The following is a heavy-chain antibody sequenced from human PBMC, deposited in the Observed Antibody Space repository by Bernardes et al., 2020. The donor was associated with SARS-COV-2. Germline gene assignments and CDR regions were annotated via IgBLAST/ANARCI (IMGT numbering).Heavy chain of an antibody. J-gene: IGHJ4*02. CDR2: INEHGSYR. V-gene: IGHV3-74*01. CDR1: GFTFSTYW. CDR3: GRDLSGMADY. D-gene: IGHD3-10*01. Sequence: GGSLRLSCAASGFTFSTYWMPWVRQVPGRGLVWVSRINEHGSYRDYAYSVEGRFTISRDNAKNTLYLQMNSLRAEDTAVYYCGRDLSGMADYWGPGTLVTVSS.